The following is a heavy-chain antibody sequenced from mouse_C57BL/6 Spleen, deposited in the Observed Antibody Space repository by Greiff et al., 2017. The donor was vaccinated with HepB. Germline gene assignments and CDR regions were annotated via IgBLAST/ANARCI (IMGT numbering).Heavy chain of an antibody. V-gene: IGHV5-9-1*02. CDR1: GFTFSSYA. CDR2: ISSGGDYI. D-gene: IGHD2-1*01. Sequence: EVKLVESGEGLVKPGGSLKLSCAASGFTFSSYAMSWVRQTPEKRLEWVAYISSGGDYIYYADTVKGRFTISRDNARNTLYLQMSSLKSEDTAMYYCTREGGGIYYGNYFDYWGQGTTLTVSS. CDR3: TREGGGIYYGNYFDY. J-gene: IGHJ2*01.